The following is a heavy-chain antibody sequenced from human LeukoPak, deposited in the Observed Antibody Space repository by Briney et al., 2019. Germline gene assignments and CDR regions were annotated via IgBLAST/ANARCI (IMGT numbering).Heavy chain of an antibody. Sequence: GGTLRLSCAASGFTFSSYGMSWVRQAPGKGLEWVSVIYSGGSTYYADSVKGRFTISRDNSKNTLYLQMNSLRAEDTAVYYCAREPSRYGSGSYTYWGQGTLVTVSS. CDR1: GFTFSSYG. J-gene: IGHJ4*02. CDR3: AREPSRYGSGSYTY. V-gene: IGHV3-66*01. D-gene: IGHD3-10*01. CDR2: IYSGGST.